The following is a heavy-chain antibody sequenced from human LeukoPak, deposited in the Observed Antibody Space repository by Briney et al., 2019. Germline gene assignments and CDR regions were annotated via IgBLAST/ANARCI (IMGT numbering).Heavy chain of an antibody. D-gene: IGHD3-22*01. J-gene: IGHJ4*02. Sequence: SETLSLTCTVSGGSMSDYYWSWIRQPPGKGLEWIGSIYHSGSTYNNPSLKSRVITSVDTSKNQFSLKLSSVTAADTAVYYCARLDYYDGSGYSGGAIFDYWGQGTLVTVSS. V-gene: IGHV4-38-2*02. CDR3: ARLDYYDGSGYSGGAIFDY. CDR1: GGSMSDYY. CDR2: IYHSGST.